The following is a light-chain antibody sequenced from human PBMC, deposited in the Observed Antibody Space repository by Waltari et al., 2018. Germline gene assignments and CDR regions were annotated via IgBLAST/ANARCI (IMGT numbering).Light chain of an antibody. CDR1: SLRRYF. CDR3: YSRNSDDFTYV. V-gene: IGLV3-19*01. Sequence: SSELSQDPTVSFALGQAVNIQCQGASLRRYFVSWYQPKPGQAPVLVSYGQNKRPSGIPDRFSGSRSGNTASLTIAGAEAADEADYYCYSRNSDDFTYVFGTGTKLTVL. J-gene: IGLJ1*01. CDR2: GQN.